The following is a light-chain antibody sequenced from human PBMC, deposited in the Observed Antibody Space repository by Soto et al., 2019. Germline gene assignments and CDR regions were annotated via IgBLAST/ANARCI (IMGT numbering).Light chain of an antibody. J-gene: IGLJ3*02. Sequence: QSALTQPASVSGSPGQSITISCTGTSSDIGTYNLVSWYQQHPGKAPKLMIYEVTKRPSGVSNRFSASKSDNTASLTISGLQAEDEADYYCCSYACSTTWVFGGGTKLTVL. CDR2: EVT. V-gene: IGLV2-23*02. CDR3: CSYACSTTWV. CDR1: SSDIGTYNL.